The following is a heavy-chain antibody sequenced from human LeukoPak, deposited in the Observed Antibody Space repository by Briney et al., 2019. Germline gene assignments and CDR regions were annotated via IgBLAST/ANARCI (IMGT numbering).Heavy chain of an antibody. J-gene: IGHJ6*04. CDR2: IIPIFGTA. CDR3: ASGNIVATIAYYYYGMDV. D-gene: IGHD5-12*01. CDR1: GGIFSSHA. Sequence: SVKVSCKASGGIFSSHAISWVRQAPGQGLEWMGGIIPIFGTANYAQKFQGRVTITADKSTSTAYMELSSLRSEDTAVYYCASGNIVATIAYYYYGMDVWGKGTTVTVSS. V-gene: IGHV1-69*06.